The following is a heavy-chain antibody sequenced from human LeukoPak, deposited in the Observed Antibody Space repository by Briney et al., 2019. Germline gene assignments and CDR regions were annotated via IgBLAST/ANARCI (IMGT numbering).Heavy chain of an antibody. CDR2: IRYDGSNK. Sequence: PGGSLRLSCAASGFTFSTYGMHWVRQAPGKGLEWVAFIRYDGSNKYYADSVKGRFTISRDNSKNTLYLQMNSLRAEDTAVYYCAKGGYYDSSGYIGWGQGTLVTVST. CDR3: AKGGYYDSSGYIG. V-gene: IGHV3-30*02. D-gene: IGHD3-22*01. J-gene: IGHJ4*02. CDR1: GFTFSTYG.